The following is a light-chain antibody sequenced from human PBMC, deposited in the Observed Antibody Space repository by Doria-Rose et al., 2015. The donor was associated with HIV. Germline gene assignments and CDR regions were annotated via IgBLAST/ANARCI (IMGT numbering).Light chain of an antibody. Sequence: TQSPGTLSLSPGERATLSCRASQSFSSTYLAWYQQKPGQAPSLLIYDGSTRATGIPDGFSASWSGTDFTLTINRLEPEDFALYYCHQYGTSWTFGQGTKVEI. CDR3: HQYGTSWT. V-gene: IGKV3-20*01. CDR2: DGS. J-gene: IGKJ1*01. CDR1: QSFSSTY.